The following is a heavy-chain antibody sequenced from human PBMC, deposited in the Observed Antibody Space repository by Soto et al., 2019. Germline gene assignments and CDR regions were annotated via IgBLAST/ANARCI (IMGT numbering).Heavy chain of an antibody. V-gene: IGHV1-46*01. CDR2: LNPSGGST. CDR1: GYTFTSYY. J-gene: IGHJ3*02. Sequence: ASVKVSCNASGYTFTSYYMHWVRPAPGQGLEWMGILNPSGGSTSYAQKFQGRVTMTRDTSTSTVYMELSSLRSEDTAVYYCARVVDMAIFAFDIWGQGTMVTVSS. CDR3: ARVVDMAIFAFDI. D-gene: IGHD2-15*01.